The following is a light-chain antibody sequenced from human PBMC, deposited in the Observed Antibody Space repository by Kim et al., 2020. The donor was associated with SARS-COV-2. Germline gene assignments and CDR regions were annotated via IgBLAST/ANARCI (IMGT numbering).Light chain of an antibody. V-gene: IGLV2-11*01. Sequence: QSALTQPRSVSGSPGQSVTISCTGTSSDVGGYNYVSWYQQHPGKAPKVMIYDVSKRPSGVPDRFSGSKSGNTASLTISGLQAEDEADYHCCSYAGNNTVVFGGGTQLTVL. CDR1: SSDVGGYNY. J-gene: IGLJ2*01. CDR3: CSYAGNNTVV. CDR2: DVS.